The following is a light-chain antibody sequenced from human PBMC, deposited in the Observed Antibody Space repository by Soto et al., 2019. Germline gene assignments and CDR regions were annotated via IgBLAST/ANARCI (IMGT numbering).Light chain of an antibody. CDR1: QSVGGTF. CDR2: GAS. V-gene: IGKV3D-15*01. CDR3: QQYNNWPHS. Sequence: EIVLTQSPDTLSLSPGEGATLSCRASQSVGGTFLAWYQQKGGQAPRLLIHGASNRATGIPDRFSGSGSGTEFTLTISSLQSEDFAVYYCQQYNNWPHSFGQGTKVDIK. J-gene: IGKJ2*01.